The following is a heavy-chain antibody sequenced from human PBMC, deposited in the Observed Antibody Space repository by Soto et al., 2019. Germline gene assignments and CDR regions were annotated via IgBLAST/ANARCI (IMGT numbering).Heavy chain of an antibody. Sequence: SETLSLTCTVSGGSISSYYWSWIRQPPGKGLEWIGYIYYSGSTNYNPSLKSRVTISVDTSKNQFSLKLSSVTAADTAVYYCARPGIVGAPDAFDIWGQGTMVTVSS. J-gene: IGHJ3*02. CDR3: ARPGIVGAPDAFDI. CDR1: GGSISSYY. D-gene: IGHD1-26*01. CDR2: IYYSGST. V-gene: IGHV4-59*08.